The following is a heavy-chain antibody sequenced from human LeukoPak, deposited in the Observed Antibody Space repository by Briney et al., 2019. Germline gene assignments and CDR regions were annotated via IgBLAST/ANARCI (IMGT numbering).Heavy chain of an antibody. CDR3: AEAGTDYYGSGSYSMDV. CDR2: IWYDGSNK. D-gene: IGHD3-10*01. Sequence: GGSLRLSCAASGFTFSSYGMHWVRQAPGKGLEWVAVIWYDGSNKYYADSVKGRFTISRDNSKNTLYLQMNSLRAEDTAVYYCAEAGTDYYGSGSYSMDVWGQGTTVTVSS. CDR1: GFTFSSYG. J-gene: IGHJ6*02. V-gene: IGHV3-33*06.